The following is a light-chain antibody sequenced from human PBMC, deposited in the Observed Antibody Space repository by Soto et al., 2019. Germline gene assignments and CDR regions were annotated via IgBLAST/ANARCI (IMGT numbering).Light chain of an antibody. Sequence: SASVGDRVAITCLASQSISTYLNWYQQKPGKAPKVLIYAASNLQSGVPPRFSGSGSGTDFTLTISSLQPEDVATYFCQQCYRTPITFGQGTRLEI. CDR1: QSISTY. CDR3: QQCYRTPIT. CDR2: AAS. V-gene: IGKV1-39*01. J-gene: IGKJ5*01.